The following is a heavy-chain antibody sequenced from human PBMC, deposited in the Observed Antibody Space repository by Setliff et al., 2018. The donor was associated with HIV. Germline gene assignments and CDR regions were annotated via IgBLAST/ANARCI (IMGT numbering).Heavy chain of an antibody. CDR1: GFTFSTHA. V-gene: IGHV3-23*01. J-gene: IGHJ4*02. CDR3: TSDPPASGWTLAY. CDR2: FSAGGGRT. D-gene: IGHD6-19*01. Sequence: GGSLRLSCAASGFTFSTHAMTWVRQAPGKGLEWVSVFSAGGGRTYYADSVRGRFTISRGNVKNTLYLQMDSLRAEDTALYYCTSDPPASGWTLAYWGQGALVTVSS.